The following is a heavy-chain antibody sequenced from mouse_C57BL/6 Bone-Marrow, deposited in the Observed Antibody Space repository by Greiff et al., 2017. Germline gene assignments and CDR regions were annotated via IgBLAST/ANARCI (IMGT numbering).Heavy chain of an antibody. D-gene: IGHD5-1*01. Sequence: QVQLQQPGTELVKPGASVKLSCKASGYTFTSYCMHWVKQSPGQSLEWIGNINPYNGGTNYNEKFKGKATLTVDKSSSTAYMELSSLTSEDSAVYYVASWVYDSTYDYCFDYWGKGTTVTVSS. CDR3: ASWVYDSTYDYCFDY. CDR2: INPYNGGT. V-gene: IGHV1-53*01. J-gene: IGHJ3*01. CDR1: GYTFTSYC.